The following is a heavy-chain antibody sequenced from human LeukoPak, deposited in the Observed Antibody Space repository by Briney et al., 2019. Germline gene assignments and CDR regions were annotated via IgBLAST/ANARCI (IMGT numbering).Heavy chain of an antibody. CDR1: GFTFSNFA. V-gene: IGHV3-23*01. Sequence: PGGSLRLSCVVSGFTFSNFAMSWVRQAPGKGLEWVGSISGSGGRTHYADAVKGRFTISRDNSKNTLYLQMDSLRVEDTALYYCAKDRHDIPGYRAVADVVFNYWGQGTLVSVYS. J-gene: IGHJ4*02. D-gene: IGHD6-19*01. CDR3: AKDRHDIPGYRAVADVVFNY. CDR2: ISGSGGRT.